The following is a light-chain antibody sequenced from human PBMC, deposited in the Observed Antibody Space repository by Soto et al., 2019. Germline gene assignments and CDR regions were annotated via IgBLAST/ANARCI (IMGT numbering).Light chain of an antibody. V-gene: IGKV3-20*01. J-gene: IGKJ1*01. CDR1: QSVSSNY. CDR2: GAS. Sequence: EIVLTQSPGTLSLSPGERATLSCRASQSVSSNYLAWYQQKPVQAPRLLIYGASSRATGIPDRFSGSGSGTEFTLTISRLEPEDFAVYYCQQYGGSPRTFGQGTKVEIK. CDR3: QQYGGSPRT.